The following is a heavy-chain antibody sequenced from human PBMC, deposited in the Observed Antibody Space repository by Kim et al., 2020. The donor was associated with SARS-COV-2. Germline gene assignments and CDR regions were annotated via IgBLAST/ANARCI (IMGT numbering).Heavy chain of an antibody. J-gene: IGHJ4*02. V-gene: IGHV4-39*07. Sequence: SETLSLTCTVSGGSISSSSYYWGWIRQPPGKGLEWIGSIYYSGSTYYNPSLKSRVTISVDTSKNQFSLKLSSVTAADTAVYYCARDGGYDYVWVSYRYFDYWGQGTLVTVSS. CDR1: GGSISSSSYY. CDR3: ARDGGYDYVWVSYRYFDY. D-gene: IGHD3-16*02. CDR2: IYYSGST.